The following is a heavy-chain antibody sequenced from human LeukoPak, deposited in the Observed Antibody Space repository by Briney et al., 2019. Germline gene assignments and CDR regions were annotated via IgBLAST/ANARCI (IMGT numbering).Heavy chain of an antibody. J-gene: IGHJ5*02. CDR2: IYHSGST. CDR1: GYSISSGYY. Sequence: LETLSLTCAVSGYSISSGYYWGWIRQPPGKGLEWIGSIYHSGSTYYNPSLKSRVTISVDTSKNQFSLKLSSVTAADTAVYYCARVQYFDGERWFDPWGQGTLVTVSS. V-gene: IGHV4-38-2*01. CDR3: ARVQYFDGERWFDP. D-gene: IGHD3-9*01.